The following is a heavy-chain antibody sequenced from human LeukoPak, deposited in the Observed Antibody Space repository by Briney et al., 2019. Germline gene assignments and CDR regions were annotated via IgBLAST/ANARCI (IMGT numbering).Heavy chain of an antibody. CDR2: ISSSGNYI. CDR1: GFTFSSYS. D-gene: IGHD7-27*01. V-gene: IGHV3-21*01. J-gene: IGHJ3*02. Sequence: GGSLRLSCAASGFTFSSYSVNWVRQAPGKGLEWVSSISSSGNYIEYADSVKGRFTISRDNAKNSLYLQMNSLRAEDTAVYYCAREGPLTGDAFDIWGQGTMVAVSS. CDR3: AREGPLTGDAFDI.